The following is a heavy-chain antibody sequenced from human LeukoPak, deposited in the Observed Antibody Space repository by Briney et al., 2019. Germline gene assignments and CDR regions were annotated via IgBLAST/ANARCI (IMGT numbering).Heavy chain of an antibody. D-gene: IGHD3-22*01. Sequence: SVKVSCKASGGTFSSYAISWVRQAPGQGLEWMGGIIPIFGTANYAQKFQGRVTMTEDTSTDTAYMELSSLRSEDTAVYYCASSLMRTYYYDSSGFGRFDYWGQGTLVTVSS. V-gene: IGHV1-69*06. J-gene: IGHJ4*02. CDR1: GGTFSSYA. CDR3: ASSLMRTYYYDSSGFGRFDY. CDR2: IIPIFGTA.